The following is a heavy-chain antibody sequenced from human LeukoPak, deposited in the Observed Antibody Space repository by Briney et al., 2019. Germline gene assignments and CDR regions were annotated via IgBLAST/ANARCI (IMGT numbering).Heavy chain of an antibody. D-gene: IGHD6-19*01. CDR2: LHYSGGT. Sequence: SETLSLTCTVSGGFISNYYWSWIRQPPGKGLEWIGYLHYSGGTNYNPSLKSRVTTSVDTSRNHFSLNLSSVTAADTAVYYCARQGIAVSGSVFDLWGQGTLVTVSS. J-gene: IGHJ4*02. CDR3: ARQGIAVSGSVFDL. CDR1: GGFISNYY. V-gene: IGHV4-59*08.